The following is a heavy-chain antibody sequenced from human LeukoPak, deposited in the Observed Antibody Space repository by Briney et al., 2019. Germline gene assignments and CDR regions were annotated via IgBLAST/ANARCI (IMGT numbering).Heavy chain of an antibody. J-gene: IGHJ4*02. CDR1: GGSISSSSYY. Sequence: SETLSLTCTVSGGSISSSSYYWGWIRQPPGKGLEWIGSIYYSGSTYYNPSLKSRVTISVDTSKNQFFLKLSSVTAADTAVYYCARSPYYYGSGSYYSFDYWGQGTLVTVSS. V-gene: IGHV4-39*01. CDR2: IYYSGST. CDR3: ARSPYYYGSGSYYSFDY. D-gene: IGHD3-10*01.